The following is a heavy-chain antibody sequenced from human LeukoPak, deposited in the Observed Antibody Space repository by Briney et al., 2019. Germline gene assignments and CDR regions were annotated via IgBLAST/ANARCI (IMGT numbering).Heavy chain of an antibody. CDR2: ISAYTGNT. CDR3: ARAPMDSSAYYPNDAFDI. J-gene: IGHJ3*02. V-gene: IGHV1-18*01. Sequence: GASVKVSCKASGYTFSTYGISWVRQAPGQGLEWMGWISAYTGNTNYAQNLQGRVTMTTDTSTSTAYMELRSLRSDDTAVYYCARAPMDSSAYYPNDAFDIWGHGTMVTVSS. CDR1: GYTFSTYG. D-gene: IGHD3-22*01.